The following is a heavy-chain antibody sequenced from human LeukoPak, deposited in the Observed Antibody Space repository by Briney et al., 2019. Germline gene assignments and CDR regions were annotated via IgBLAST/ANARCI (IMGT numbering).Heavy chain of an antibody. CDR3: ATLTHYYDDRQLDY. Sequence: SETLSLTCAVSGDSISSGYYWGWIRQPPGKGLERIGSIYHSGSTYYNPSLKSRVTISVDTSKNQFSLKLSSVTAADTAVYYCATLTHYYDDRQLDYWGQGTLVTVSS. CDR1: GDSISSGYY. CDR2: IYHSGST. D-gene: IGHD3-22*01. V-gene: IGHV4-38-2*01. J-gene: IGHJ4*02.